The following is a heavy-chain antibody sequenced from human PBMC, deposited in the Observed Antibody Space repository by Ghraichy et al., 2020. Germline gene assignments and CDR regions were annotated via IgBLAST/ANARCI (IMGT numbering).Heavy chain of an antibody. Sequence: GGSLRLSCAASGFTVSSNYMSWVRQAPGKGLEWVSVIYSGGSTYYADSVKGRFTISRDNSKNTLYLQMNSLRAEDTAVYYCARDYYYGSGSYADCWGQGTLVTVSS. CDR3: ARDYYYGSGSYADC. V-gene: IGHV3-53*01. CDR1: GFTVSSNY. D-gene: IGHD3-10*01. J-gene: IGHJ4*02. CDR2: IYSGGST.